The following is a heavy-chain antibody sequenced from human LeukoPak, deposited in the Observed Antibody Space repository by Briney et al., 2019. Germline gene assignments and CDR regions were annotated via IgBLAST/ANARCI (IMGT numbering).Heavy chain of an antibody. CDR3: ARVSSGVYFDY. V-gene: IGHV4-59*01. J-gene: IGHJ4*02. CDR1: HGSINSYY. CDR2: IYYSGST. Sequence: SETLSLTCTVSHGSINSYYWSWIRQPPGKGLEWIGYIYYSGSTNYNPSLKSRVTISVDTSKNQFSLKLSSVTAADTAVYYCARVSSGVYFDYWGQGTLVTVSS. D-gene: IGHD2-15*01.